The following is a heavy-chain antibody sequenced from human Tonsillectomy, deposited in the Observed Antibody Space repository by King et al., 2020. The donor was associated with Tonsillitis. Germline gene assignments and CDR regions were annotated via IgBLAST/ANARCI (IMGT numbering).Heavy chain of an antibody. V-gene: IGHV3-7*01. CDR3: ARGKDGYNFANFHH. Sequence: VQLVESGGGLVQPGGSLRLSCAASGFPFSRHWMSWVRQAPGKGLEWVANMKHDGSQIHYMDSVKGRFIISRDNAKNSLYLQLNSLTAEDTVVYFCARGKDGYNFANFHHWGQGTRVIVSS. J-gene: IGHJ1*01. CDR2: MKHDGSQI. CDR1: GFPFSRHW. D-gene: IGHD5-24*01.